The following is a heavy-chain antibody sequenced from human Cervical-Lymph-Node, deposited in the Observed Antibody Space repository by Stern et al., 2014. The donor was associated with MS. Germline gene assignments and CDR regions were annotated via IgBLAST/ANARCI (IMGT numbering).Heavy chain of an antibody. J-gene: IGHJ4*02. CDR3: AAAPLAYYYDTTAYYSSY. Sequence: VQLVQSGAEVKKPGASVKVSCKVSSYTLTELSVHWVRQAPGKGLEWMGGFDPEEIKTVYAQRCQGRITMTEDASTDTAYMQLSSLTSEDTAVYYCAAAPLAYYYDTTAYYSSYWGQGTLVTVSS. CDR2: FDPEEIKT. D-gene: IGHD3-22*01. CDR1: SYTLTELS. V-gene: IGHV1-24*01.